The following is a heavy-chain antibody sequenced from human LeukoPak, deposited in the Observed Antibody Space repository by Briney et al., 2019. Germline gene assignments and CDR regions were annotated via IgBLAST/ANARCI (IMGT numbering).Heavy chain of an antibody. CDR2: IDHSGST. Sequence: SETLSLTCTVSGGPFSSSEYYWGWIRHHPGKGLEWIGYIDHSGSTYYNPSLMSRVSISSDTSRSQFFLSLRSVTAADTAMYYCARGRYYGLSGDRWGQGTLVTVSS. D-gene: IGHD3-10*01. CDR1: GGPFSSSEYY. V-gene: IGHV4-31*03. CDR3: ARGRYYGLSGDR. J-gene: IGHJ5*02.